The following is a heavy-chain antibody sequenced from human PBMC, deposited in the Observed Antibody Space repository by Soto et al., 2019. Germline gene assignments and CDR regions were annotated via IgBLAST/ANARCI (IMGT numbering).Heavy chain of an antibody. CDR1: GFTFSSYA. D-gene: IGHD3-16*01. CDR3: ARGGEGFDY. Sequence: HPGGSLRLSCAASGFTFSSYAMHWVRQAPGKGLEYVSAISSNGGSTYYADSVKGRFTISRDNSKNTLYLQMGSLRAEDMAVYYCARGGEGFDYWGQGILVTVSS. J-gene: IGHJ4*02. V-gene: IGHV3-64*02. CDR2: ISSNGGST.